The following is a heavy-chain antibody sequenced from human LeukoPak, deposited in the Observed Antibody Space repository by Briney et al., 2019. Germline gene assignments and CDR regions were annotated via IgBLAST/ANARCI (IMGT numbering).Heavy chain of an antibody. Sequence: GASGKVSCKASGYTFTSYGISWVRQAPGQGIEWKGWISAYNGNTNYAQKIQGRVTMTTATSTSTAYRELRSLGCDATAVYYWARESGSSGWIPVLRGSPYYYYGMDVWGQGTTVTVSS. V-gene: IGHV1-18*01. J-gene: IGHJ6*02. CDR2: ISAYNGNT. CDR3: ARESGSSGWIPVLRGSPYYYYGMDV. D-gene: IGHD6-19*01. CDR1: GYTFTSYG.